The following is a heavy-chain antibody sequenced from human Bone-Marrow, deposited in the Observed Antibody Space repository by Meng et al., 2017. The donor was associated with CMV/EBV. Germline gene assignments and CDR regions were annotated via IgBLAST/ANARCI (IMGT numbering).Heavy chain of an antibody. CDR3: ARDRGGYCSSTSCPSNWYFDL. V-gene: IGHV1-46*01. D-gene: IGHD2-2*01. CDR2: INPSGGST. Sequence: ASVKVSCKASGYTFTSYYMHWVRQAPGQGLEWMGIINPSGGSTSYAQKFQGRVTITTDESTSTAYMELSSLRSEDTAVYYCARDRGGYCSSTSCPSNWYFDLWGRGTLVTVSS. CDR1: GYTFTSYY. J-gene: IGHJ2*01.